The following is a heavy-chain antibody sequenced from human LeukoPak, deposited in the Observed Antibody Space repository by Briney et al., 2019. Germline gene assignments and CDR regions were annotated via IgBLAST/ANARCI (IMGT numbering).Heavy chain of an antibody. D-gene: IGHD4-23*01. V-gene: IGHV4-61*02. CDR3: ARALVTTVVTNYFDY. Sequence: SETLSLTCTVSGGSISSGSYYWSWIRQPAGKGLEWIGRIYTSGSTNYNPSLKSRVTISVDTSKNQFSPKPSSVTAADTAVYYCARALVTTVVTNYFDYWGQGTLVTVSS. CDR1: GGSISSGSYY. CDR2: IYTSGST. J-gene: IGHJ4*02.